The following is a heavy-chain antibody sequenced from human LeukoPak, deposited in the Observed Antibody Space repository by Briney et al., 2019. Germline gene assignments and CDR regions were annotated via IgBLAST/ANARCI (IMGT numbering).Heavy chain of an antibody. CDR2: ISGSGGST. Sequence: PGGSLRLSCAASGFTFSSYAMSWVRQAPGKGLEWVSAISGSGGSTYYADSVKGRFTISRDNSKNTLYLQMNSLRAEDTAVYYCAKDSMFGGVPPYVPPQLNWFAPWGQETLVTVPS. J-gene: IGHJ5*02. V-gene: IGHV3-23*01. D-gene: IGHD3-16*01. CDR1: GFTFSSYA. CDR3: AKDSMFGGVPPYVPPQLNWFAP.